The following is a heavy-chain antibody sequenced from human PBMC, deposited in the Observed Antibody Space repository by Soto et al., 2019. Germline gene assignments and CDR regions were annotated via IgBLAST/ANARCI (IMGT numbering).Heavy chain of an antibody. V-gene: IGHV4-59*01. CDR2: FSTSGTT. J-gene: IGHJ4*02. CDR1: GGSISAYY. Sequence: KPSETLPFTCTDSGGSISAYYWSWIRQPPGKGLEWIGDFSTSGTTNYNPSLESRVTISVDTSKNQFSPNLSSVTAADTAVYYCARQVGCNYYNFWGQGTLVTVSS. D-gene: IGHD1-7*01. CDR3: ARQVGCNYYNF.